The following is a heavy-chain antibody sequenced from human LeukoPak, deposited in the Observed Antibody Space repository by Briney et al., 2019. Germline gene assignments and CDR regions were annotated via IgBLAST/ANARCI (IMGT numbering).Heavy chain of an antibody. J-gene: IGHJ6*03. D-gene: IGHD5-18*01. CDR1: GYTFTSYY. CDR3: ARGVAGYSSYYYYYYMDV. Sequence: ASVKVSCKASGYTFTSYYMHWVRQAPGQGLEWMGWINPNSGGTNYAQKFQGRVTMTRDTSISTAYMELSRLRSDDTAVYYCARGVAGYSSYYYYYYMDVWGKGTTVTVSS. CDR2: INPNSGGT. V-gene: IGHV1-2*02.